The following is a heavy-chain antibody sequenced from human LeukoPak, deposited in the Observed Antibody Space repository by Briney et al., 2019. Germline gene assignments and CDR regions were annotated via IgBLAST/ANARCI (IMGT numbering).Heavy chain of an antibody. J-gene: IGHJ5*01. CDR1: GFTFSDYY. CDR2: IKPDGSEQ. V-gene: IGHV3-7*01. D-gene: IGHD3-3*01. Sequence: PGGSLRLSCAASGFTFSDYYMSWARQAPGEGLDWVAAIKPDGSEQYYVDSVKGRFTISRDNAKNSLFLQMNSLRAEDTALYYCARGEKSGVACTNWLDSWGQGTLVPVSS. CDR3: ARGEKSGVACTNWLDS.